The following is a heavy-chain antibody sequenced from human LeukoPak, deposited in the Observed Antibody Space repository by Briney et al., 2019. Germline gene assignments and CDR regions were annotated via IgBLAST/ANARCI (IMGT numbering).Heavy chain of an antibody. V-gene: IGHV4-59*01. CDR1: GGSISSYY. Sequence: PSETLSLTCTVSGGSISSYYWSWIRQPPGKGLEWIGYIYYSGSTNYNPSLKSRVTISVDTSKNQFSLKLSPVTAADTAVYYCARGGVPSYDFWSAASWFDPWGQGTLVTVSS. D-gene: IGHD3-3*01. CDR3: ARGGVPSYDFWSAASWFDP. CDR2: IYYSGST. J-gene: IGHJ5*02.